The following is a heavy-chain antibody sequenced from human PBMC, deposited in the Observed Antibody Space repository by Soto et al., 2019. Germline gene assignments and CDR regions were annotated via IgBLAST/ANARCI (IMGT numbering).Heavy chain of an antibody. Sequence: QVQLVQSGAEVKKPGSSVKVSCKASGGTFSSYAISWVRQAPGQGLEWMGGIIPNFGTANYAQKFQGRVTITADESTSTAYMELSSLRSEDTAVYYCARVRVPRGYDHYYGMDVWGQGTTVTVSS. D-gene: IGHD5-12*01. CDR1: GGTFSSYA. V-gene: IGHV1-69*01. CDR3: ARVRVPRGYDHYYGMDV. CDR2: IIPNFGTA. J-gene: IGHJ6*02.